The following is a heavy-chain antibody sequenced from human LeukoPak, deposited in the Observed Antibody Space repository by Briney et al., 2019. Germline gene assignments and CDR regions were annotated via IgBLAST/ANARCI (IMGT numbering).Heavy chain of an antibody. CDR3: ARARSDYGDYVWVDY. Sequence: SETLSLTCAVYGGSFSGYYWSWIRQPPGKGLEWIGEINHSGSTNYNPSLKSRVTISVDTSKNQFSLKLSSVTAADTAVYYCARARSDYGDYVWVDYWGQGTLVTVSS. V-gene: IGHV4-34*01. D-gene: IGHD4-17*01. CDR1: GGSFSGYY. CDR2: INHSGST. J-gene: IGHJ4*02.